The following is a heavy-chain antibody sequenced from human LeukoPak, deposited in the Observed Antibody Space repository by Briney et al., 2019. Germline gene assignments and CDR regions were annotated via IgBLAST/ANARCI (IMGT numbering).Heavy chain of an antibody. D-gene: IGHD4-17*01. CDR3: ARVTGGDYFDY. CDR1: GFTFSSYS. J-gene: IGHJ4*02. CDR2: ISSSSSYI. V-gene: IGHV3-21*01. Sequence: GGSLRLSCAASGFTFSSYSMNWVRQAPGKGLEWVSFISSSSSYIYYADSVKGRFTISRDNAKNSLYLQMNSLRAEDTAVYYCARVTGGDYFDYWGQGTLVTVSS.